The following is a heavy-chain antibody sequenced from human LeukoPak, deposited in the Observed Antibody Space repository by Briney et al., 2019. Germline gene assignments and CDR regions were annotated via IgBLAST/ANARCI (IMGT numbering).Heavy chain of an antibody. J-gene: IGHJ3*02. CDR2: IRYDGSNK. CDR3: AKVGRAFDI. CDR1: GFTFRNYW. V-gene: IGHV3-30*02. Sequence: PGGSLRLSCAASGFTFRNYWMSWVRQAPGKGLEWVAFIRYDGSNKYYADSVKGRLTISRDNSKNTLYLQMNSLRAEDTAVYYCAKVGRAFDIWGQGTMVTVSS.